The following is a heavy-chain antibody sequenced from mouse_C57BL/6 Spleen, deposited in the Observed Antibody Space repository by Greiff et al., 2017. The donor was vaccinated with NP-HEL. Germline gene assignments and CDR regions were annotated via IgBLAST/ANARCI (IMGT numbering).Heavy chain of an antibody. D-gene: IGHD2-1*01. CDR2: IRSKSNNYAT. V-gene: IGHV10-1*01. J-gene: IGHJ3*01. CDR3: VGVKFAY. Sequence: EVKVVESGGGLVQPKGSLKLSCAASGFSFNTYAMNWVRQAPGKGLEWVARIRSKSNNYATYYADSVKDRFTISRDDSESMLYLQMNNLKTEDTAMYYCVGVKFAYWGQGTLVTVSA. CDR1: GFSFNTYA.